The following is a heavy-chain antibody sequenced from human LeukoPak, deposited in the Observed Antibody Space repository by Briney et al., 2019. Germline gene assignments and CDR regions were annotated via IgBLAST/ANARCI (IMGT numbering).Heavy chain of an antibody. CDR1: GGTFSGYA. CDR3: ATAVVLYNWDDVPDGTYA. V-gene: IGHV1-69*06. D-gene: IGHD1-1*01. Sequence: SVKVSCKASGGTFSGYAFSWVRPPPGQGLEGVGGIILIFGTAYYAHKFQGRLTITSDKSTNTAYMELSSLRSEDTAVYYCATAVVLYNWDDVPDGTYAWGTGNT. J-gene: IGHJ6*01. CDR2: IILIFGTA.